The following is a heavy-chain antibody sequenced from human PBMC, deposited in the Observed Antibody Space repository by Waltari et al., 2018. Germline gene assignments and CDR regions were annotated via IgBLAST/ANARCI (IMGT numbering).Heavy chain of an antibody. CDR1: GFTFSNYS. J-gene: IGHJ6*03. CDR3: ARVNDYGDYAYYYYMDV. CDR2: ISSSSSTI. V-gene: IGHV3-48*04. Sequence: EVQLVESGGGLVQPGGSLRLSCAASGFTFSNYSMNWVRQAPGKGLEWVSYISSSSSTIYYADSVKGRFTITRDNAKNSLYLQMNSLRAEDTAVYYCARVNDYGDYAYYYYMDVWGKGTTVTVSS. D-gene: IGHD4-17*01.